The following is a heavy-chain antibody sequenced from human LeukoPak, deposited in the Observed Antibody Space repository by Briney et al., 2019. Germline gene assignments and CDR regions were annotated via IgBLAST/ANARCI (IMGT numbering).Heavy chain of an antibody. D-gene: IGHD6-13*01. CDR1: GLTLSTYS. Sequence: GGSLRLSCAASGLTLSTYSMNWVRQAPGKGLEWVSSITRSSSYIYYADSVKGRFTIARDNAKYSLYLQINSLRVEDTAVYYCARDPSREQQPQRDWYFDLWGRGTLVTVSS. V-gene: IGHV3-21*01. CDR2: ITRSSSYI. CDR3: ARDPSREQQPQRDWYFDL. J-gene: IGHJ2*01.